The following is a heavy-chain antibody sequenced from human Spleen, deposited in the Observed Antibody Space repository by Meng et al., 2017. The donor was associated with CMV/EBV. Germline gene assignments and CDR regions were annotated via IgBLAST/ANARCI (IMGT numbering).Heavy chain of an antibody. Sequence: SETLSFTCAVYGGSFRGFLWTWIRQPPGKGLDWIAEINHSGSANYNPSLKSRVTISVDTSKNQFSLRLSSVTAADTAVYFCARGTGGFGWFDPWGQGTQVTVSS. CDR1: GGSFRGFL. CDR2: INHSGSA. CDR3: ARGTGGFGWFDP. D-gene: IGHD7-27*01. V-gene: IGHV4-34*01. J-gene: IGHJ5*02.